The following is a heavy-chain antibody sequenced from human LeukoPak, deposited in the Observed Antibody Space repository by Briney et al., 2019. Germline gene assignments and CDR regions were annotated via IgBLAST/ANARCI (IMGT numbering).Heavy chain of an antibody. J-gene: IGHJ4*02. CDR3: ARKGCFGDCYLFDY. CDR2: INTNNGHT. V-gene: IGHV1-18*03. Sequence: GDSVKVSCEASGYSFSTYGISWVRQAPGQRLEWMGWINTNNGHTNYAQKFQGRVTMTRDTSTSTAYMELWSLTSNDMAVYYCARKGCFGDCYLFDYWGQGTLVTVSS. CDR1: GYSFSTYG. D-gene: IGHD2-21*02.